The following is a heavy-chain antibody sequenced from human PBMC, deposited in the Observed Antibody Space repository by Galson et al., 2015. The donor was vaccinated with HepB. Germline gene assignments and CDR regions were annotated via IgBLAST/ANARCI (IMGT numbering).Heavy chain of an antibody. Sequence: SLRLSCAASGFTSSNYWMRWVRQAPGKGLEWVANITQDGSEMYYVDSVKGRFPISRDSAKNSLYLQMNNMRADDTAVYVCAGDPEGYSWAKNAGYWGQGTLVTVSS. CDR1: GFTSSNYW. CDR2: ITQDGSEM. CDR3: AGDPEGYSWAKNAGY. V-gene: IGHV3-7*01. J-gene: IGHJ4*02. D-gene: IGHD5-18*01.